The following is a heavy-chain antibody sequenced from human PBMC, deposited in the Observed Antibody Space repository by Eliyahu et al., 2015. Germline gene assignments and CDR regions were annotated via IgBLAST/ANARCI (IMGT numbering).Heavy chain of an antibody. CDR3: ARDYCSGGSCYSYYGY. J-gene: IGHJ4*02. D-gene: IGHD2-15*01. CDR2: INPDGGAT. CDR1: GXTFTGYY. V-gene: IGHV1-2*02. Sequence: QVQLVQSGAEVKKPGASVKVXCKASGXTFTGYYIHWVRQAPGQGLEWMGWINPDGGATTSAQKFQGRVTMTRDTSINTAYMELSRLRSDDTAVYYCARDYCSGGSCYSYYGYWGQGALVTVSS.